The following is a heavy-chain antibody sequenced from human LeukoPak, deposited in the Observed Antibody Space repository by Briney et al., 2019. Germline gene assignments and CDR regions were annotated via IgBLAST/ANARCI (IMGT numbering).Heavy chain of an antibody. CDR3: ARGPSITMVRGGQWYYYMDV. Sequence: SVKVSCKASGGTFSSYPISWVRQAPGQGLEWMGGIIPMFDTADFAQKFQGRVTMTRDTSTNTVYMELSSLRSEDTAVYYCARGPSITMVRGGQWYYYMDVWGKGTTVTISS. D-gene: IGHD3-10*01. V-gene: IGHV1-69*05. J-gene: IGHJ6*03. CDR2: IIPMFDTA. CDR1: GGTFSSYP.